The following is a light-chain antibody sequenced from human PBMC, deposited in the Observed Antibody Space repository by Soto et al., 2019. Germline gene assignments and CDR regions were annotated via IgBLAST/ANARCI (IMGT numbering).Light chain of an antibody. Sequence: EIVLTPSPGTLSLSPVERATLSCRASQSVSSSYLAWYQQKPGQAPRLLIYGASSRATGVPARFSGSGAGTAFTLTISRLEPEDFAVYYCQQYGSSPPRTFGQGTKGDIK. CDR1: QSVSSSY. CDR2: GAS. J-gene: IGKJ1*01. CDR3: QQYGSSPPRT. V-gene: IGKV3-20*01.